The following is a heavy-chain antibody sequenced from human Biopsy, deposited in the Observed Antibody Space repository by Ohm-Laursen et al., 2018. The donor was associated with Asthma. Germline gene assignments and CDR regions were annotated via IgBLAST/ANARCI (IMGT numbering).Heavy chain of an antibody. CDR2: INPNSGDT. V-gene: IGHV1-2*06. Sequence: EASVKVSCKVSGYTFTDYSIHWVRQAPGQGLEWMGRINPNSGDTKYAQRFQGRVTVTRDRSISTAYMELSRLRSDDTAVYYCARDRGYCSGGTCPSWFDPWGQGTLVSVSS. J-gene: IGHJ5*02. CDR1: GYTFTDYS. CDR3: ARDRGYCSGGTCPSWFDP. D-gene: IGHD2-15*01.